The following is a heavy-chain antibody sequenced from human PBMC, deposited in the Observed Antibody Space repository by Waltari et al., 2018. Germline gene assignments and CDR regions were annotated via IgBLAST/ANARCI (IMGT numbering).Heavy chain of an antibody. J-gene: IGHJ5*02. CDR2: IYHSGST. CDR1: GYSISRGYS. Sequence: QVQLQESGPGLVKPSETLSLTCAVSGYSISRGYSWGWIRQPPGKGLEWIGSIYHSGSTYYNPSLKSRVTISVDTSKNQFSLKLSSVTAADTAVYYCARASTDYYDSSGYYSAWGQGTLVTVSS. V-gene: IGHV4-38-2*01. CDR3: ARASTDYYDSSGYYSA. D-gene: IGHD3-22*01.